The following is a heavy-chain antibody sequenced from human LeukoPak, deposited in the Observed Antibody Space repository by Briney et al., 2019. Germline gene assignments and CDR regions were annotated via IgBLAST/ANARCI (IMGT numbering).Heavy chain of an antibody. V-gene: IGHV3-9*01. CDR1: GFTFDDYA. J-gene: IGHJ4*02. D-gene: IGHD6-19*01. Sequence: GGSLRLSCAASGFTFDDYAMHWVRQAPGKGLEGVSGISWNSGSIGYADSVKGRFTISRDNAKNSLYLQMNSLRAEDTALYYCAKDKGLAVAGTGYWGQGTLVTVSS. CDR2: ISWNSGSI. CDR3: AKDKGLAVAGTGY.